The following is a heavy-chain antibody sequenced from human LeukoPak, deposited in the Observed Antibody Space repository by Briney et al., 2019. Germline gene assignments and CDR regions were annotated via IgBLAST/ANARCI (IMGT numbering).Heavy chain of an antibody. V-gene: IGHV4-59*01. CDR1: GRSISSYY. D-gene: IGHD3-22*01. J-gene: IGHJ3*02. CDR2: IYYSGST. CDR3: ARLYYFDSSGYPGPFDI. Sequence: SETLSLTGTVSGRSISSYYWSWIRQPPGKGLEWIGYIYYSGSTNYNPSLKSRVTISVDTSKNQFSLKLSSVTAADTAVYYCARLYYFDSSGYPGPFDIWGQGTMVTVSS.